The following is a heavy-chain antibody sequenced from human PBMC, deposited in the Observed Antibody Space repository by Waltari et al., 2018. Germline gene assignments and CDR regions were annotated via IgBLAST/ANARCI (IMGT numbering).Heavy chain of an antibody. Sequence: EVQLVESGGGLVQPGRSLRLSCTTSEFTFGAHALSWFRQAPGKGLEWVGFIRSKIYGGTADYAASVKGRFTVSRDDSKSIAYLQMDSLKTEDTAVYYCSRVSASGDGMDVWGQGTTVTVSS. J-gene: IGHJ6*02. CDR3: SRVSASGDGMDV. CDR1: EFTFGAHA. D-gene: IGHD3-16*01. V-gene: IGHV3-49*03. CDR2: IRSKIYGGTA.